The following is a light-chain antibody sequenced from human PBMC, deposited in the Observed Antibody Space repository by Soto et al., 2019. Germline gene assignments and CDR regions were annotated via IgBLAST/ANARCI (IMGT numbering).Light chain of an antibody. V-gene: IGKV3-20*01. CDR2: GAS. CDR3: QQYGTSPPYT. J-gene: IGKJ2*01. Sequence: EIVLTQSPGTLYLSPGERATLSCRASQSVSSSYLAWYQQKPDQAPRLLIYGASSRATGIPDRFSGSGSGTDFTLTISRLEPEDFALYYWQQYGTSPPYTFGQGTKLEIK. CDR1: QSVSSSY.